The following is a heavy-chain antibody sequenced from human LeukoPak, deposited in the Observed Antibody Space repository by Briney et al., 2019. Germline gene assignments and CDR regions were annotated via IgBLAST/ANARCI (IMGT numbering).Heavy chain of an antibody. CDR3: ARVKTAMVLDAFDI. J-gene: IGHJ3*02. V-gene: IGHV3-53*01. CDR2: IYSGGST. Sequence: GGSLRLSCAASGFTVSSNYMSWVRQAPGKGLEWVSVIYSGGSTYYADSVKGRFTISRDNSKNTLYLQMNSLRAEDTAVYYCARVKTAMVLDAFDIWGQGTMVTVSS. D-gene: IGHD5-18*01. CDR1: GFTVSSNY.